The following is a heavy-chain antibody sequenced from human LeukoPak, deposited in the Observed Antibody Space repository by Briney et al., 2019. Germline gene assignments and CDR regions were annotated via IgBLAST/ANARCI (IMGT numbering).Heavy chain of an antibody. D-gene: IGHD3-10*02. J-gene: IGHJ6*04. V-gene: IGHV3-21*01. Sequence: PGGSLRLSCAASEFTFRTYSMNWVRQAPGKGLEWVSSIDSSSAYIYYADSVKGRFTISRDNAKNSLHLQMNSLRAEDTAVYYCAELGITMIGGVWGKGTTVTISS. CDR2: IDSSSAYI. CDR1: EFTFRTYS. CDR3: AELGITMIGGV.